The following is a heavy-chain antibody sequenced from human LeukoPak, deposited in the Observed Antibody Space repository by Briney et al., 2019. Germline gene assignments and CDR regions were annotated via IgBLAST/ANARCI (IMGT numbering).Heavy chain of an antibody. V-gene: IGHV3-7*05. CDR3: ARVKWLPQFAIDY. CDR2: IKQDGSEK. Sequence: GGSLRLSCAASGFTFSSYWMSWVRQAPGKGLEWVANIKQDGSEKYYVDSVKGRFTISRDNAENSLYLQMNSLRAEDTAVYYCARVKWLPQFAIDYWGQGTLVTVSS. D-gene: IGHD6-19*01. CDR1: GFTFSSYW. J-gene: IGHJ4*02.